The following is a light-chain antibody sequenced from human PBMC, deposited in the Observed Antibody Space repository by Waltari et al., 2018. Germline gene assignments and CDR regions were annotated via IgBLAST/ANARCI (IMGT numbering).Light chain of an antibody. V-gene: IGKV1-5*03. J-gene: IGKJ2*01. CDR2: KAS. CDR3: QQYNTYTYT. CDR1: QNINDW. Sequence: DIQMTQSPSTLSASVGDRVTITCRASQNINDWLAWDQQKPGKAPKVLIYKASNLESGVPSRFSGSGSGTDFTLTISSLQPDDFATYYCQQYNTYTYTFGQGTKLEIK.